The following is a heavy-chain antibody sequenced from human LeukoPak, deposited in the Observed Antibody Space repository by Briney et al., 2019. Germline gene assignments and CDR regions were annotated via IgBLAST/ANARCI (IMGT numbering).Heavy chain of an antibody. CDR3: ARGDPHYASGICDY. V-gene: IGHV3-33*01. CDR1: GFTFSNYA. CDR2: IWYDGSNK. J-gene: IGHJ4*02. Sequence: PGGSLRLSCAASGFTFSNYAMHWVRQAPGKGLEWVAVIWYDGSNKYYADSVKGRFTISRDNSKNTLYLQMTSLRAEDTAVYYCARGDPHYASGICDYWGQGTLVTVSS. D-gene: IGHD3-10*01.